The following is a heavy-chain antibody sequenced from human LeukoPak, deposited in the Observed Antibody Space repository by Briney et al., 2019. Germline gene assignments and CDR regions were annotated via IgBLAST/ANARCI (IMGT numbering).Heavy chain of an antibody. V-gene: IGHV3-66*01. CDR1: GFTVSSSS. Sequence: PGGSLRLSCAASGFTVSSSSMNWVRLGPGKGLEWVSVISSDGNTYYADSVKGRFTISRDNSRNTLSLQMHGLRAADTAVYYCARGQEQFSSPWQWGPRRKNFYYYGMDVWGQGTTVTVSS. J-gene: IGHJ6*02. D-gene: IGHD6-19*01. CDR3: ARGQEQFSSPWQWGPRRKNFYYYGMDV. CDR2: ISSDGNT.